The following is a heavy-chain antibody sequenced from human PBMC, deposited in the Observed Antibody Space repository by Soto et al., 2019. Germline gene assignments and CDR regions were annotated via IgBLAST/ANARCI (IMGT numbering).Heavy chain of an antibody. CDR1: GGSFSGYY. D-gene: IGHD2-2*01. V-gene: IGHV4-34*01. CDR3: ARVCSTSCPACNLYYYYYMDV. CDR2: INHSGST. J-gene: IGHJ6*03. Sequence: SETLSLTCAVYGGSFSGYYWSWIRQPPGKGLEWIGEINHSGSTNYNPSLKSRVTISVDTSKNQFSLKLSSVTAADTAVYYCARVCSTSCPACNLYYYYYMDVWGKGTTVTVSS.